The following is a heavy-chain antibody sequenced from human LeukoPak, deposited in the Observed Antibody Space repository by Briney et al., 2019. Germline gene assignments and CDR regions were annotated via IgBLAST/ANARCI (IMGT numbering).Heavy chain of an antibody. CDR3: ATVNYYETRCYYQVYFAY. D-gene: IGHD3-22*01. Sequence: ASVKVSCKAAGYTLAALAVLCTTQAPGKGLEWMGGFDNEDGETIYAQKFQGRVTMTEDTSTDTAYMELRSLRSEDTAVYYCATVNYYETRCYYQVYFAYWGQGTLVTVSS. V-gene: IGHV1-24*01. J-gene: IGHJ4*02. CDR2: FDNEDGET. CDR1: GYTLAALA.